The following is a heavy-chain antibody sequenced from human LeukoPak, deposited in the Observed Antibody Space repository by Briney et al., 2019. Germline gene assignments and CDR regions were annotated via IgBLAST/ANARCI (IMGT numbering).Heavy chain of an antibody. CDR3: ARVTGYVMEDYFDY. V-gene: IGHV4-34*01. Sequence: SETLSLTCAVYGGSFSSYYWSWIRQSPGKGLEWIGEINHSGSTNYNPSLKSRVTISVDTSKNQFSLRLSSVTAADTAVYYCARVTGYVMEDYFDYWGQGTLVTVSS. CDR2: INHSGST. CDR1: GGSFSSYY. J-gene: IGHJ4*02. D-gene: IGHD6-13*01.